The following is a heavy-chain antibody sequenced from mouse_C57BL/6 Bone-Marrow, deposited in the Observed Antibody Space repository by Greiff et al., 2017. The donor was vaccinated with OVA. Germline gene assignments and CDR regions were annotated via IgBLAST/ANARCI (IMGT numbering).Heavy chain of an antibody. J-gene: IGHJ3*01. V-gene: IGHV1-81*01. CDR1: GYTFTSYG. Sequence: VQLQQSGAELARPGASVKLSCKASGYTFTSYGISWVKQRTGQGLEWIGEIYPRSGSTYYNEKFKGKATLTADKSSSTAYMELRSLTSEDSAVYFCARKAWFAYGGQGTLVTVSA. CDR2: IYPRSGST. CDR3: ARKAWFAY.